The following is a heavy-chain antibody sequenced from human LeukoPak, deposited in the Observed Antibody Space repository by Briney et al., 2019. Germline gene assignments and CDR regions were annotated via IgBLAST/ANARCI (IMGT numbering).Heavy chain of an antibody. J-gene: IGHJ5*02. V-gene: IGHV4-59*12. D-gene: IGHD6-13*01. CDR1: GGSISNYY. CDR3: ARRPRLSSSWYVNWFDP. Sequence: SETLSLTCTVSGGSISNYYWNWIRQPPGKGLEWIGYIYYTGSTNYNLSIKSRVTISVDTSKNQFSLKLTSVPAADTAVYYCARRPRLSSSWYVNWFDPWGQGTLVTVSS. CDR2: IYYTGST.